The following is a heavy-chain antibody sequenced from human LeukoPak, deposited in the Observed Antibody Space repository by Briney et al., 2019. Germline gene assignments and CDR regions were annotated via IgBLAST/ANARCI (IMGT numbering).Heavy chain of an antibody. J-gene: IGHJ6*02. CDR1: GFTFGSYA. CDR2: ISGSGGST. Sequence: GGSLRLSCEASGFTFGSYAMSWVRQAPGKGLEWVSAISGSGGSTYYADSVKGRFTISRDNSKNTLYLQMNSLRAEDTAVYYCAKERPMVRGKNYYYGMDVWGQGTTVTVSS. D-gene: IGHD3-10*01. V-gene: IGHV3-23*01. CDR3: AKERPMVRGKNYYYGMDV.